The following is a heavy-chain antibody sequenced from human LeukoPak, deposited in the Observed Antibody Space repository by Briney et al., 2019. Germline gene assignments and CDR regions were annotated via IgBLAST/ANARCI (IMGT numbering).Heavy chain of an antibody. CDR3: ARDSAATGRYFDL. D-gene: IGHD6-25*01. J-gene: IGHJ2*01. Sequence: SETLSLTCAVSGASISDSNWWSWVRQPPGKGLEWIGEIYHSGSTNYSPSLKSRVTISLDNSKNLFTLKMISVTAADTAVYYCARDSAATGRYFDLWGRGTLVTVSS. CDR1: GASISDSNW. V-gene: IGHV4-4*02. CDR2: IYHSGST.